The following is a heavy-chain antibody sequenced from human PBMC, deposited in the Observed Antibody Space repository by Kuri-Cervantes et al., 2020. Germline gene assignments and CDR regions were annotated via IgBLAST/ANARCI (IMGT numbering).Heavy chain of an antibody. Sequence: GESLKISCAASGFIFSTYAITWVRQAPGKGLQCVSSITGRGDSTYYSDSVKGRFTISRDNSKNTLYLQMNSLRAEDTAVYYCAKVKRVAATPEYFQHWGQGTLVTVSS. V-gene: IGHV3-23*01. CDR2: ITGRGDST. D-gene: IGHD2-15*01. CDR1: GFIFSTYA. CDR3: AKVKRVAATPEYFQH. J-gene: IGHJ1*01.